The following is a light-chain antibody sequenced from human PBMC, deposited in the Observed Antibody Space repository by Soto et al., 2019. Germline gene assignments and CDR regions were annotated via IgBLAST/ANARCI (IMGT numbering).Light chain of an antibody. J-gene: IGKJ4*01. CDR1: QSVSSSY. V-gene: IGKV3-20*01. CDR2: GAS. CDR3: QQYGSSSLT. Sequence: EIVLTQSAVALSFSPLERATVSCRASQSVSSSYLAWYQQKPGQAPRLLIYGASSRATGIPDRFSGSGSGTDFTLTISRLEPEDFAVYYCQQYGSSSLTFGGGTKVDIK.